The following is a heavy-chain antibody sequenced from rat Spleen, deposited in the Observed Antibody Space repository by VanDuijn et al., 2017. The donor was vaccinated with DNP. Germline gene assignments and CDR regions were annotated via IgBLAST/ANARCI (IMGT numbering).Heavy chain of an antibody. J-gene: IGHJ4*01. CDR3: TTGVLLQWNYAMDA. Sequence: EVQLVESGGGLVQPGRSLKLSCAASGFTFSDYNMAWVRQAPKKGLEWVASISTVGSNAYYRDSVKGRFTISRDNAENTLYLQMDSLRSEDTATYYCTTGVLLQWNYAMDAWGQGTSVTVSS. V-gene: IGHV5-27*01. CDR2: ISTVGSNA. CDR1: GFTFSDYN. D-gene: IGHD1-1*01.